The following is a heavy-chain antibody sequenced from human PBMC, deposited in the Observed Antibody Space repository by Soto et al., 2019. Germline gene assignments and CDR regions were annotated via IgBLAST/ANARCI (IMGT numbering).Heavy chain of an antibody. CDR3: ARAPLLWFGELSPNFDY. V-gene: IGHV1-18*01. Sequence: ASVKVSCKASGYTFTSYGISWVRQAPGQGLEWMGWISAYNGNTNYAQKLQGRVTMTTDTSTSTAYMELRSLRSDDTAVYYCARAPLLWFGELSPNFDYWGQGTLVTVSS. CDR1: GYTFTSYG. J-gene: IGHJ4*02. CDR2: ISAYNGNT. D-gene: IGHD3-10*01.